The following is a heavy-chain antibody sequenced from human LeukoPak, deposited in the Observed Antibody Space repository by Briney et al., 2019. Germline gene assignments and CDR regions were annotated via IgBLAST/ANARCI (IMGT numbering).Heavy chain of an antibody. CDR3: AKDSQGTSDY. CDR1: GFTFDDYA. CDR2: ISWNSGSI. V-gene: IGHV3-9*03. J-gene: IGHJ4*02. D-gene: IGHD1/OR15-1a*01. Sequence: QPGGSLRLSCAASGFTFDDYAMHWVRQAPGKGLEWVSGISWNSGSIGYADSVKGRFTISRDNAKNSLYLQMNSLRAEDMASYYCAKDSQGTSDYWGQGTLVTVSS.